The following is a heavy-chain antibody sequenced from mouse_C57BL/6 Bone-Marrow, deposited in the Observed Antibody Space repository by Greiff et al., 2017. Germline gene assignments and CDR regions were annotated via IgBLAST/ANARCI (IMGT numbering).Heavy chain of an antibody. CDR2: IYPRDGST. D-gene: IGHD2-3*01. J-gene: IGHJ1*03. CDR1: GYTFTSYD. CDR3: ARRMVTWYVDV. Sequence: VQGVESGPELVKPGASVKLSCKASGYTFTSYDINWVKQRPGQGLEWIGWIYPRDGSTKYNEKFKGKATLTVDTSSSTAYMELHSLTSEDSAVFFCARRMVTWYVDVWGTGTTGTVSS. V-gene: IGHV1-85*01.